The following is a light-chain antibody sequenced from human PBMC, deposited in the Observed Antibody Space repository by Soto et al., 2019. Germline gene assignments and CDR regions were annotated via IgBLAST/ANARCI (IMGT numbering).Light chain of an antibody. V-gene: IGLV1-44*01. CDR1: SSNIGSHS. Sequence: QSVLTQPPSASGTPGQTVTISCSGSSSNIGSHSVNWYQQLPGTAPKLMIYDVSKRPSGVPDRFSGSKSGNTASLTISGLQAEDEADYYCCSYAGSYTVVFGGGTKVTVL. J-gene: IGLJ2*01. CDR2: DVS. CDR3: CSYAGSYTVV.